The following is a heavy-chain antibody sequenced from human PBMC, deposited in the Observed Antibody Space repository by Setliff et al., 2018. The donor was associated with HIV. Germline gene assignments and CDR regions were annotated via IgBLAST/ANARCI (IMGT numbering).Heavy chain of an antibody. V-gene: IGHV1-2*02. J-gene: IGHJ3*02. CDR1: GYNFTGYH. Sequence: ASVKVSCKASGYNFTGYHIHWVRQAPGQGLEWMGWDNPDNVVLKSAQKFQGRVTMTRDTSINTAYMELSSLKSDDTAVYYCASPSFWGSGARNIDAFDMWCQGTLVTVS. CDR3: ASPSFWGSGARNIDAFDM. CDR2: DNPDNVVL. D-gene: IGHD7-27*01.